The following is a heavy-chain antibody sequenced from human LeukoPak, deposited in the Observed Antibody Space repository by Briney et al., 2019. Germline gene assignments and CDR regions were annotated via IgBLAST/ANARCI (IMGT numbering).Heavy chain of an antibody. CDR2: ISSGGSYE. V-gene: IGHV3-30*01. CDR1: GFTFSSYA. CDR3: ARDSTYYYESGSSGPHYFDN. D-gene: IGHD3-10*01. J-gene: IGHJ4*02. Sequence: GRSLRLSCAASGFTFSSYAMHGVRQAPGKGLEWVSIISSGGSYEYYADSVKGRFTISRDSSKNTLFLQLNSLRAEDTALYYCARDSTYYYESGSSGPHYFDNWGQGTLVTVSS.